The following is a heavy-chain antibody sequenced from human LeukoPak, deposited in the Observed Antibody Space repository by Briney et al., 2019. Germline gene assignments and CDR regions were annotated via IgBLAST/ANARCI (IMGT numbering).Heavy chain of an antibody. CDR3: ARAPYSRVFDY. CDR2: INAGNGNT. D-gene: IGHD6-13*01. V-gene: IGHV1-3*01. J-gene: IGHJ4*02. Sequence: ASVKASCTASGYTFTSYAMHWVRQAPGQRLEWMGWINAGNGNTKYSQKFQGRVTITRDTSASTAYMELSSLRSEDTAVYYCARAPYSRVFDYWGQGTLVTVSS. CDR1: GYTFTSYA.